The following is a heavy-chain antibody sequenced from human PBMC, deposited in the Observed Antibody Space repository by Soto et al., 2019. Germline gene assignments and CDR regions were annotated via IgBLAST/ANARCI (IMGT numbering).Heavy chain of an antibody. CDR3: ARDLAPAYYYDSSGATSPFDY. V-gene: IGHV1-18*01. J-gene: IGHJ4*02. CDR2: ISAYNGNT. D-gene: IGHD3-22*01. CDR1: GYTFTSYG. Sequence: GASVKVSCKASGYTFTSYGISWVRQAPGQGLEKMGWISAYNGNTNYAQKLQGRVTMTTDTSTSTAYMELRSLRSDDTAVYYCARDLAPAYYYDSSGATSPFDYWGQGTLVTVSS.